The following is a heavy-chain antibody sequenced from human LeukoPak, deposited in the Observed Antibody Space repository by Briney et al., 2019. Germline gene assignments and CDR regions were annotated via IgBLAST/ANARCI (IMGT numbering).Heavy chain of an antibody. D-gene: IGHD6-13*01. V-gene: IGHV4-59*12. CDR1: GGSISSYY. J-gene: IGHJ4*02. Sequence: PSETLSLTCTVPGGSISSYYWSWIRQPPGKGLEWIGYIYYSGSTSYNPSLKSRVTISIDTSKNQFSLKLSSVTAADTAVYFCAREVVAAAEVDYWGQGTLVTVSS. CDR2: IYYSGST. CDR3: AREVVAAAEVDY.